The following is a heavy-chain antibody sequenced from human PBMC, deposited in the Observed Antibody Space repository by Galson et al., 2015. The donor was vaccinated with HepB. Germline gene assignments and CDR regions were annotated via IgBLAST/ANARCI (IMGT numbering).Heavy chain of an antibody. CDR2: ISSSSSYI. J-gene: IGHJ4*02. Sequence: CAASGFTFSSYSMNWVRQAPGKGLEWVSSISSSSSYIYYADSVKGRFTISRDNAKNPLYLQMNSLRAEDTAVYYCARDWDSSGWYDYWGQGTLVTVSS. D-gene: IGHD6-19*01. V-gene: IGHV3-21*01. CDR1: GFTFSSYS. CDR3: ARDWDSSGWYDY.